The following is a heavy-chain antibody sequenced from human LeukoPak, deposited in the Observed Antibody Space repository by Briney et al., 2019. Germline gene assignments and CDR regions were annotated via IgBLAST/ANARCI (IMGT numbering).Heavy chain of an antibody. CDR1: GFTFSSYS. J-gene: IGHJ4*02. Sequence: GGSLRLSCAASGFTFSSYSMNWVRQAPGKGLEWVSAISGGGGSTYYADSVKGQFTISRDNLKNTLYLQMNSLRVEDTAVYYCAKSISGSGSYYNVQFDFWGQGTLVTVSS. D-gene: IGHD3-10*01. CDR2: ISGGGGST. CDR3: AKSISGSGSYYNVQFDF. V-gene: IGHV3-23*01.